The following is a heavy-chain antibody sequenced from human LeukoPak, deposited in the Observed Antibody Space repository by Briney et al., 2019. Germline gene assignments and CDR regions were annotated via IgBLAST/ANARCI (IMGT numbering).Heavy chain of an antibody. D-gene: IGHD3-3*01. Sequence: SETLSLTCTVSGGSINSYYWSWIRQPAGKGLEWIGRIYTSGSTNYNPSLKSRVTISVDTSKNQFSLKLSSVTAADTAVYYCARAGDFWSGYYHGMDVWGQGTTVTVSS. V-gene: IGHV4-4*07. J-gene: IGHJ6*02. CDR2: IYTSGST. CDR3: ARAGDFWSGYYHGMDV. CDR1: GGSINSYY.